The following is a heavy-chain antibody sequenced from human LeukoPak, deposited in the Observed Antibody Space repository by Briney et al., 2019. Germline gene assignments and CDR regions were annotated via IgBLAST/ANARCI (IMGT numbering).Heavy chain of an antibody. CDR2: IKQDGSEK. V-gene: IGHV3-7*01. J-gene: IGHJ3*02. D-gene: IGHD4-23*01. CDR1: GFTFSSYW. Sequence: GGSLRLSCAASGFTFSSYWMSWVRQAPGKGLEWVANIKQDGSEKYYVDSVKGRFTISRDNAKNSLYLQMNGLRAEDTAVYYCARAQGAVAKGGPDAFDIWGQGTMVTVSS. CDR3: ARAQGAVAKGGPDAFDI.